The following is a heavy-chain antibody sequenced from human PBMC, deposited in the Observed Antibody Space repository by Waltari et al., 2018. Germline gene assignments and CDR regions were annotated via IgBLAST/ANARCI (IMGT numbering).Heavy chain of an antibody. Sequence: EVQLVESGGGLVQPGGSLRISCAASGFMFRNYWMSWVRQAPGKGPEWVANIKKDGSETYYVDSVKGRFTISRDNAKNSLYLQMNSLRAEDTATYYCARNFDLWGRGTLVTVSS. CDR2: IKKDGSET. CDR3: ARNFDL. V-gene: IGHV3-7*01. CDR1: GFMFRNYW. J-gene: IGHJ2*01.